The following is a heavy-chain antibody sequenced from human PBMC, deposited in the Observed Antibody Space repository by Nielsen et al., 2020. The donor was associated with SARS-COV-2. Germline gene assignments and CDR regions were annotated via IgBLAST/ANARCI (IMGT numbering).Heavy chain of an antibody. D-gene: IGHD3-10*01. Sequence: ASVKVSCKASGYTFTGYYMHWVRQAPGQGLEWMGRINPNSGGTNYAQKFQGRVTMTRDTSISTAYMELSRLRSDDTAVYYCARGGYYGSGSPYYYGMDVWGQGTTVTVSS. V-gene: IGHV1-2*06. CDR2: INPNSGGT. CDR3: ARGGYYGSGSPYYYGMDV. CDR1: GYTFTGYY. J-gene: IGHJ6*02.